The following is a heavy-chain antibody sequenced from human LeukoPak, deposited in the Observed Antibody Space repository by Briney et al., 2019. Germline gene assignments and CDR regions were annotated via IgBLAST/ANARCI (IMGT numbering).Heavy chain of an antibody. CDR3: SRDPYSSGGYGAFDV. CDR2: IKQDESDK. D-gene: IGHD2-15*01. J-gene: IGHJ3*01. V-gene: IGHV3-7*01. CDR1: EFIFSNYW. Sequence: GGSLRLSCVASEFIFSNYWMSWVRQAPGKGLEWVANIKQDESDKEYVDSVKGRFTISRDNAKNSLYLQMNSLRAEDTAVYYCSRDPYSSGGYGAFDVWGQGTMVTVSS.